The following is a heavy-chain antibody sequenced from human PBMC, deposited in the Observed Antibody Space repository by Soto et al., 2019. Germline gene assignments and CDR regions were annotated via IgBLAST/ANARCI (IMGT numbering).Heavy chain of an antibody. CDR2: INAGNGNT. CDR1: GYTFTSYA. J-gene: IGHJ4*02. D-gene: IGHD1-1*01. Sequence: VASVKVSCKASGYTFTSYAMHWVRQAPGQRLEWMGWINAGNGNTKYSQKFQGRVTITRGTSASTAYMELSSLRSEDTAVYYCARVQFRGNFDYWGQGTLVTVS. CDR3: ARVQFRGNFDY. V-gene: IGHV1-3*01.